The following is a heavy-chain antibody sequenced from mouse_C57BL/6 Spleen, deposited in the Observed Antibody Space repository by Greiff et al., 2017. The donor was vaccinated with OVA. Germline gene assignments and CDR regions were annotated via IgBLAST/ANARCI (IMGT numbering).Heavy chain of an antibody. J-gene: IGHJ4*01. D-gene: IGHD1-1*01. Sequence: EVHLVESGGGLVKPGGSLKLSCAASGFTFSDYGMHWVRQAPEKGLEWVAYISSGSSTIYYADTVKGRFTISRDNAKNTLFLQMTSLRSEDTAMYYCARDTVAYAMDYWGQGTSVTVSS. V-gene: IGHV5-17*01. CDR2: ISSGSSTI. CDR3: ARDTVAYAMDY. CDR1: GFTFSDYG.